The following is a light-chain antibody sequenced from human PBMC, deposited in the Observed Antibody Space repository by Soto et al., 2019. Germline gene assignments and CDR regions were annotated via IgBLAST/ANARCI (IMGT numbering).Light chain of an antibody. CDR1: HSVGDY. Sequence: TVLTQSPATLSLSPGERATLSCRASHSVGDYLAWYQQKPGQAPRLLIYDASNRAAGVPYRFRGGGSGTDFTLTISSVEPEDFGVYYCQQRSDWPPITFGQGTRLEI. V-gene: IGKV3-11*01. CDR3: QQRSDWPPIT. J-gene: IGKJ5*01. CDR2: DAS.